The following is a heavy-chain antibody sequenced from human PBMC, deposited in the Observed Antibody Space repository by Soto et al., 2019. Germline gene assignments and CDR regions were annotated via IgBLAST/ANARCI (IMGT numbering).Heavy chain of an antibody. V-gene: IGHV1-18*01. D-gene: IGHD4-4*01. Sequence: QVQLVQSGAEVKRPGASVKVSCKASGYTFTSYGISWVRQAPGQGLEWMGWISAYNGNTNYAQKLQGRVTMTTDTSTSTAYMELRSLRSDDTAVYYCARDWIGTTVTTIHYYYGMDVWGQGTTVTVSS. CDR1: GYTFTSYG. CDR2: ISAYNGNT. J-gene: IGHJ6*02. CDR3: ARDWIGTTVTTIHYYYGMDV.